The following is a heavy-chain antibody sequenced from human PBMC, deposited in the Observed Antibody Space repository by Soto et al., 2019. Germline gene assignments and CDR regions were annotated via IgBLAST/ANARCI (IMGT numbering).Heavy chain of an antibody. J-gene: IGHJ4*02. D-gene: IGHD5-12*01. V-gene: IGHV4-59*08. CDR2: IYYSGST. CDR3: ARQGRGYSGTFDS. CDR1: GGSISSSY. Sequence: SETLSLTCTVSGGSISSSYWSWIRQPPGKGLEWIGYIYYSGSTNYNPSLKGRVTMSVDTSKNQFSLKLSSVTAADTAVYYCARQGRGYSGTFDSWGQGTLVTVSS.